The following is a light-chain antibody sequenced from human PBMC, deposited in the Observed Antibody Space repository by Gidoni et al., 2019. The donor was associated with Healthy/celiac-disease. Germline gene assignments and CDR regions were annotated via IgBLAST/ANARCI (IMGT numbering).Light chain of an antibody. V-gene: IGLV1-40*01. J-gene: IGLJ2*01. CDR1: SSNIGAGYD. CDR2: GNS. Sequence: QSVLTQPPSVSGAPGQRVTISCTGSSSNIGAGYDVHWYQQLPETAPKLPIYGNSNRPSGVPDRFSGSKSGTSASLAITGLQAEDEADYYCQSYDSSLSGPVVFGGGTKLTVL. CDR3: QSYDSSLSGPVV.